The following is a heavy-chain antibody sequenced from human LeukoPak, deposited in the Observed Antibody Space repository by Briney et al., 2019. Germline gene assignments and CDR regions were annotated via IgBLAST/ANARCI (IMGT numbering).Heavy chain of an antibody. CDR2: IYYSGST. CDR3: ARGSIAVAGRLFDP. J-gene: IGHJ5*02. V-gene: IGHV4-59*01. D-gene: IGHD6-19*01. CDR1: GGSISSYY. Sequence: SETLSLTCTVSGGSISSYYWSWIRQPPGKGLEWIGYIYYSGSTNYNPSLKSRVTISVDTSKNQFSLKLSSVTAADTAVYYCARGSIAVAGRLFDPWGQGTLVTVSS.